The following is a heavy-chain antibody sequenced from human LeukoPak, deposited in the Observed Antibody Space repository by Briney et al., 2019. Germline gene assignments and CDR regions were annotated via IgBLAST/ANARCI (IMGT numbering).Heavy chain of an antibody. J-gene: IGHJ4*02. CDR1: GHTFSSYG. CDR2: ISAYGGDT. D-gene: IGHD2-2*01. V-gene: IGHV1-18*01. Sequence: ASVKVSCKASGHTFSSYGFAWVRQAPGQGLEWMGWISAYGGDTNYAQKIQGRVTMTTDTSTTTAYMELRSLRSDDTAVYYCARIAEYHLRYYFDYWGQGTLVTVSS. CDR3: ARIAEYHLRYYFDY.